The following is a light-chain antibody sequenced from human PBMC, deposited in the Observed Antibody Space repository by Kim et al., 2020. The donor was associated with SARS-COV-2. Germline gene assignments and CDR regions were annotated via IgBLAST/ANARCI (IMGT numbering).Light chain of an antibody. CDR2: GNT. V-gene: IGLV1-40*01. Sequence: GQRFTISCTGSSSNIGAGYDVHWYQQLPGTAPKLLIYGNTNRPSGVPDRFSGSKSGSSASLAITGLQAEDEADYYCQSSDLRLGYVFGTGTKVTVL. J-gene: IGLJ1*01. CDR3: QSSDLRLGYV. CDR1: SSNIGAGYD.